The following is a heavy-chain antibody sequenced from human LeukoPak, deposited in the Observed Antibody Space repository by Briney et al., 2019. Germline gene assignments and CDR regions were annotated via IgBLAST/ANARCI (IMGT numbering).Heavy chain of an antibody. D-gene: IGHD3-22*01. J-gene: IGHJ4*02. CDR3: ARVPMIRNYFDY. CDR2: INHSGST. Sequence: SETLSLTCAVYGGSFSGYYWSWIRQPPGKGLEWIGEINHSGSTNYNPSLKSRVTISVDTSKNQFSLKLSSVTAADTAVYYCARVPMIRNYFDYWGQGTLVTVSS. V-gene: IGHV4-34*01. CDR1: GGSFSGYY.